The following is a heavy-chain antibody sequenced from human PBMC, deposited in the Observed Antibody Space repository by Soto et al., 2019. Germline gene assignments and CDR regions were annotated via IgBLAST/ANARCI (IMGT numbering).Heavy chain of an antibody. CDR2: ISSSSSYI. CDR3: ARDSAQYCTNGVCYGGGWFDL. CDR1: GFTFSSYS. J-gene: IGHJ5*02. D-gene: IGHD2-8*01. V-gene: IGHV3-21*01. Sequence: EVQLVESGGGLVKPGGSLRLSCAASGFTFSSYSMNWVRQAPGKGLEWVSSISSSSSYIYYADSVKGRFTISRDNAKNSLYLQMNSLRAEDTAVYYCARDSAQYCTNGVCYGGGWFDLWGQGTLVTVSS.